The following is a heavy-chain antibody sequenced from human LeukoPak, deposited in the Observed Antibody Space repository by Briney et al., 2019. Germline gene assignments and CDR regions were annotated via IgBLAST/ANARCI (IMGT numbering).Heavy chain of an antibody. Sequence: PSQTLSLTCTVSGGFISSGGYYWSWIRQPPGKGLEWIGYIYHSGSTYYNPSLKSRVTISVDRSKNQFSLKLSSVTAADTAVYYCARENQLLFHYYYYYMDVWGKGTTVTVSS. CDR1: GGFISSGGYY. J-gene: IGHJ6*03. CDR3: ARENQLLFHYYYYYMDV. CDR2: IYHSGST. D-gene: IGHD2-2*01. V-gene: IGHV4-30-2*01.